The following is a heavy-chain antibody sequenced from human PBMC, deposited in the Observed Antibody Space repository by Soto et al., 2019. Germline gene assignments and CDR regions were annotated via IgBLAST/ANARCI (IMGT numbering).Heavy chain of an antibody. V-gene: IGHV3-30*18. D-gene: IGHD3-16*01. Sequence: ESGGGVVQPGRSLRLSCAASGFTFSSYGMHWVRQAPGKGLEWVAVISYDGSNKYYADSVKGRFTISRDNSKNTLYLQMNSLRAEDTAVYYCAKDGGLPDYWGQGTLVTVSS. CDR3: AKDGGLPDY. CDR2: ISYDGSNK. CDR1: GFTFSSYG. J-gene: IGHJ4*02.